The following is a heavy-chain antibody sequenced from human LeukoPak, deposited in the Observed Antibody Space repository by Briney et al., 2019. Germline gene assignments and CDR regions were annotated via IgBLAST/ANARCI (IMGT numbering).Heavy chain of an antibody. J-gene: IGHJ4*02. CDR3: ARDRSRVSSSGHFDY. D-gene: IGHD6-13*01. Sequence: ASVKVSCKASGYTFTGYYMHWVRQAPGQGLEWMGWINPNSGGTNYAQKFQGRVTMTRDTSISTAYMELSRLRSDDTAGYYCARDRSRVSSSGHFDYWGQGTLVTVSS. V-gene: IGHV1-2*02. CDR1: GYTFTGYY. CDR2: INPNSGGT.